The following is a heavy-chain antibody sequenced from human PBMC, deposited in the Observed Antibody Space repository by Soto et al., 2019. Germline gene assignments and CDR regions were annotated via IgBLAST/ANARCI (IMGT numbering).Heavy chain of an antibody. V-gene: IGHV3-30-3*01. CDR3: AKARVIIARRGGYYYGMDV. J-gene: IGHJ6*02. Sequence: GGSLSLSCAASGLTFSSYAMHWVRQAPGKGLEWVAVISYDGSTKYYADSVKGRFTISRDNSKNTLYLQMNSLRAEDTAVYYCAKARVIIARRGGYYYGMDVWGQGTTVTVSS. CDR2: ISYDGSTK. CDR1: GLTFSSYA. D-gene: IGHD3-3*01.